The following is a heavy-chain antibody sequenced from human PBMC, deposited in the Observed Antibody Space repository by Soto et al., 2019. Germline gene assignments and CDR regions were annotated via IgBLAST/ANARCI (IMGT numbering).Heavy chain of an antibody. CDR1: GYTFTSYY. Sequence: ASVKVSCKASGYTFTSYYMHWVREDPGQGLEWMGIINPSGGSTSYAQKFQGRVTMTRDTSTSTVYMELSSLRSEDTAVYYCAREAAAANIYLDVWGKGTTVTVSS. V-gene: IGHV1-46*01. D-gene: IGHD6-13*01. CDR3: AREAAAANIYLDV. J-gene: IGHJ6*04. CDR2: INPSGGST.